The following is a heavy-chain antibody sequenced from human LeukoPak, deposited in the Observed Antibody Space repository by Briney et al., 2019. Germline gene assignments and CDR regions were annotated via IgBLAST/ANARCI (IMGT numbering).Heavy chain of an antibody. Sequence: GASVKVSCKATGYTFTSYGISWVRQAPGQGLEWMGWISAYNGNTNYAQKLQGRVTMTTDTSTSTAYMELRSLRSDDTAVYYCARGYCTNGVCYPTHWGQGTLVTVSS. CDR3: ARGYCTNGVCYPTH. CDR1: GYTFTSYG. V-gene: IGHV1-18*01. CDR2: ISAYNGNT. J-gene: IGHJ4*02. D-gene: IGHD2-8*01.